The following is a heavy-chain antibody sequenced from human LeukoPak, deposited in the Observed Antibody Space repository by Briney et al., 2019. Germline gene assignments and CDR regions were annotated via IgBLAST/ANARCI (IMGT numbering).Heavy chain of an antibody. V-gene: IGHV3-30*01. Sequence: SLRLSCAASGSTFSGHLLHWVRQAPGKGLEWVGGTAYDGAEKYYADSVRGRFAISRDNSKSTVYLEMNSLRPEDAAVYYCAREGDRHFTFDYWGRGTLVTVSS. CDR2: TAYDGAEK. CDR1: GSTFSGHL. CDR3: AREGDRHFTFDY. D-gene: IGHD2/OR15-2a*01. J-gene: IGHJ4*02.